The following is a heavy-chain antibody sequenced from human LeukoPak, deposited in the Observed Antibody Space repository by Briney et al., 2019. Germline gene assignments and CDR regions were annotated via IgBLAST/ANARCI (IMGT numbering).Heavy chain of an antibody. CDR2: IYCSGST. CDR1: GGSVSSGSYY. V-gene: IGHV4-61*01. D-gene: IGHD6-13*01. Sequence: SETLSLTCTVSGGSVSSGSYYWSWIRQPPGKGLEWIGYIYCSGSTNYNPSLKSRVTISVDTSKNQFSLKLSSVTAAHTAVYYCAREGSGSSWYYTAYYFDYWGQGTLVTVSS. CDR3: AREGSGSSWYYTAYYFDY. J-gene: IGHJ4*02.